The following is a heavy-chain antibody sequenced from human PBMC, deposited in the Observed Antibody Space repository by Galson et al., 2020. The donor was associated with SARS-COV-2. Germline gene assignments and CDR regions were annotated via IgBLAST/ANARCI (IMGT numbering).Heavy chain of an antibody. V-gene: IGHV4-4*02. CDR3: AREPYYYDSSGPYYYYYGMDV. Sequence: SETLSLTCAVSGGSISSSNWWSWVRQPPGKGLEWIGEIYHSGSTNYNPPLKSRVTISVDKSKNQFSLKLSSVTAADTAVYYCAREPYYYDSSGPYYYYYGMDVWGQGTTVTVSS. CDR2: IYHSGST. D-gene: IGHD3-22*01. J-gene: IGHJ6*02. CDR1: GGSISSSNW.